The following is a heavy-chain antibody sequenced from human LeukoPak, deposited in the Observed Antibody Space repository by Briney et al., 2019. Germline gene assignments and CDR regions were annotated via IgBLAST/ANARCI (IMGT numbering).Heavy chain of an antibody. J-gene: IGHJ1*01. Sequence: SETLSLTCAVSGGSISSGGYSWSWIRQPPGKGLEWIGYIYHSGSTYYNLSLKSRVTISVDTSKNQFSLKLSFVTAADTAVYYCARGRRSPSHLRGDSRPGYFQHWGQGTLVTVSS. V-gene: IGHV4-30-2*01. CDR1: GGSISSGGYS. CDR2: IYHSGST. CDR3: ARGRRSPSHLRGDSRPGYFQH. D-gene: IGHD2-21*02.